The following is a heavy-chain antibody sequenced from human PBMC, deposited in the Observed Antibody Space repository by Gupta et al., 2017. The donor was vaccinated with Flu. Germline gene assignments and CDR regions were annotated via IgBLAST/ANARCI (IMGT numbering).Heavy chain of an antibody. CDR3: AKDVDGSSSWITYYYYYGMDV. CDR2: ISEDGSNK. D-gene: IGHD6-13*01. J-gene: IGHJ6*02. CDR1: GFTFSSYA. V-gene: IGHV3-30*18. Sequence: QVQLVESGGGVVQPGRSLRLSCAASGFTFSSYAMHWVRQAQGTGLEWVAVISEDGSNKYYADSVKGRFTISRDNSKNTLYLQMNSLRAEDTAVYYCAKDVDGSSSWITYYYYYGMDVWGQGTTVTVSS.